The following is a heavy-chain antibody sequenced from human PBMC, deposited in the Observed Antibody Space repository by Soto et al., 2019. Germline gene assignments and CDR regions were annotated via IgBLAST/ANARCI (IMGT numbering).Heavy chain of an antibody. CDR3: ARLSLKRNYGYYYGMDV. J-gene: IGHJ6*02. Sequence: GESRKISCKGSGYSFTSYWIGWVRQMPGKGLEWMGIIYPGDSDTRYSPSFQGQVTISADKSISTAYLQWSSLKASDTAMYYCARLSLKRNYGYYYGMDVWGQGTTVTVS. V-gene: IGHV5-51*01. CDR2: IYPGDSDT. D-gene: IGHD4-4*01. CDR1: GYSFTSYW.